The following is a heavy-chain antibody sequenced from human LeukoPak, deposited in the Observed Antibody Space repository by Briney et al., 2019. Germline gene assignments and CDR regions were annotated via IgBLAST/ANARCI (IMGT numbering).Heavy chain of an antibody. Sequence: ASVKVSCKTSEYTFTGYYMHWVRQAPGQGLEWMGWINPNSGDTNYAQKFQGRVTMTRDTSISTAYMELSRLRSDDTAVYYCATTASGGYYYYYYMDVWGKGTTVTVSS. CDR2: INPNSGDT. CDR1: EYTFTGYY. CDR3: ATTASGGYYYYYYMDV. V-gene: IGHV1-2*02. D-gene: IGHD1-14*01. J-gene: IGHJ6*03.